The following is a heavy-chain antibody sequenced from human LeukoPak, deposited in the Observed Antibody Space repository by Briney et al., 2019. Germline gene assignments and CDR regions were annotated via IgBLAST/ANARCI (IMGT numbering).Heavy chain of an antibody. Sequence: PSETLSLTCAVYGGSFSGYYWSWIRQPPGKGLEWIGEINHSGSTNYNPSLRGRVTISVDTSNNQFSLKLTSVTAADTAVYYCARGVGIWGQGTLVTVSS. CDR1: GGSFSGYY. CDR2: INHSGST. D-gene: IGHD1-26*01. J-gene: IGHJ3*02. V-gene: IGHV4-34*01. CDR3: ARGVGI.